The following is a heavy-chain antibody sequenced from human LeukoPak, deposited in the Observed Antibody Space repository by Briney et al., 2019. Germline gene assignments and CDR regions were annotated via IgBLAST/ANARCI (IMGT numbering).Heavy chain of an antibody. D-gene: IGHD3-22*01. J-gene: IGHJ4*02. Sequence: GGSLRLSCAASGFTFSSYGMHWARQAPGKGLEWVAVISYDGSNKYYADSVKGRFTISRDNSKNTLYLQMNSLRAEDTAVYYCAKDQVCTYYYDSSGSVSLDYWGQGTLVTVSS. CDR1: GFTFSSYG. CDR3: AKDQVCTYYYDSSGSVSLDY. CDR2: ISYDGSNK. V-gene: IGHV3-30*18.